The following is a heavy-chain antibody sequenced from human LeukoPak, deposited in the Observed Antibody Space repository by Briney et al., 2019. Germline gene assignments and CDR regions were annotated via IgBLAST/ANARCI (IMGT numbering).Heavy chain of an antibody. J-gene: IGHJ5*02. V-gene: IGHV4-31*03. CDR2: IYYSGST. CDR1: GGSISSGGYY. CDR3: ARAADYRMSWFDP. Sequence: PSQTLSLTCTVSGGSISSGGYYCGWIRQHPGKGLEWIGYIYYSGSTYYNPSLKSRVTISVDTSKNQFSLKLSSVTAADTAVYYCARAADYRMSWFDPWGQGTLVTVSS. D-gene: IGHD4-11*01.